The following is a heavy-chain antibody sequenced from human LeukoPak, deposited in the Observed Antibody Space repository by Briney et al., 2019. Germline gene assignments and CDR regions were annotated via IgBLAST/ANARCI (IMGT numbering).Heavy chain of an antibody. CDR1: GFTFSSYA. Sequence: PGGSLRLSCAASGFTFSSYAMSWVRQSPGKGLEWVSAISGSGGSTYYADSVKGRFTISRDNSKNTPYLQMNSLRAEDTAVYYCAKAQDYYDSSGYFDYWGQGTLVTVSS. CDR2: ISGSGGST. D-gene: IGHD3-22*01. J-gene: IGHJ4*02. CDR3: AKAQDYYDSSGYFDY. V-gene: IGHV3-23*01.